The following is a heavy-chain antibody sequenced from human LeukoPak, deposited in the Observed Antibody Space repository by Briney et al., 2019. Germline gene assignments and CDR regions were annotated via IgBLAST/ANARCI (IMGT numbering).Heavy chain of an antibody. V-gene: IGHV1-2*02. Sequence: ASVKVSCKASGYTFTGYYMHWVRQAPGQGLEWMGWINPNSGGTNYAQKFQGRVTMTRDTSISTAYMELSSLRSEDTAVYYCARDHEQQLATGDYFDYWGQGTLVTVSS. J-gene: IGHJ4*02. CDR3: ARDHEQQLATGDYFDY. CDR1: GYTFTGYY. CDR2: INPNSGGT. D-gene: IGHD6-13*01.